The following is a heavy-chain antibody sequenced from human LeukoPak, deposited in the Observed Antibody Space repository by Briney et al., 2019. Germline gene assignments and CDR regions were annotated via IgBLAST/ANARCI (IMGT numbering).Heavy chain of an antibody. CDR2: ISSSGSVI. Sequence: PGGSLRLSCAGSGFTFSSYEINWVRQAPGKGLEWVSSISSSGSVIYCADSVKGRFTISRDNAKNSLYLQINSLRAEDTAIYYCARAFSSGWFDYWGQGTLVTVSS. V-gene: IGHV3-48*03. CDR1: GFTFSSYE. CDR3: ARAFSSGWFDY. D-gene: IGHD6-19*01. J-gene: IGHJ4*02.